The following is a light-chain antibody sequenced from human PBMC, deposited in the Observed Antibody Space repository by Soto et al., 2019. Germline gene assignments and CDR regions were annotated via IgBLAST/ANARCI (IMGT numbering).Light chain of an antibody. J-gene: IGKJ4*01. V-gene: IGKV1-17*01. CDR2: AAS. CDR3: QMYTSAPPRFT. Sequence: TQMTQSPLSLSASVGEKIIITCRASRDVGSDVSWYQQKPGQAPKLVIYAASNLYTGVPSRFSGRRSGTEFTLTISSLQPEDFATYYCQMYTSAPPRFTFGGGTKVEIK. CDR1: RDVGSD.